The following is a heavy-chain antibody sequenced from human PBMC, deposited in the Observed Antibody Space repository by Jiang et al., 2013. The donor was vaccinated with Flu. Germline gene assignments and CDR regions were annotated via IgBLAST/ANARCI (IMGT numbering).Heavy chain of an antibody. CDR3: AGDKTDY. V-gene: IGHV4-38-2*02. Sequence: GPGLVKPSETLSLTCTVSGYSISSGYYWGWIRQPPGKGLEWIGSIYHSGSTYYNPSLKSRVTISVDTSKNQFSLKLSSVTAADTAVYYCAGDKTDYWGQGTLVTVSS. J-gene: IGHJ4*02. CDR2: IYHSGST. CDR1: GYSISSGYY.